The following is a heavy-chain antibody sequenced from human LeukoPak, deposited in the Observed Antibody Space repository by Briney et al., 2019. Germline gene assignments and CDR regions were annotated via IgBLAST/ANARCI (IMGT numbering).Heavy chain of an antibody. D-gene: IGHD3-22*01. Sequence: GGSLRLSCAASGFPFSAYEMNWVRQAPGKGLEWVSGISWNSGSIGYADSVKGRFTISRDNAKNSLYLQMNSLRAEDTALYYCAKAPYYYDSSGYLGEGFDYWGQGTLVTVSS. J-gene: IGHJ4*02. CDR1: GFPFSAYE. CDR3: AKAPYYYDSSGYLGEGFDY. V-gene: IGHV3-9*01. CDR2: ISWNSGSI.